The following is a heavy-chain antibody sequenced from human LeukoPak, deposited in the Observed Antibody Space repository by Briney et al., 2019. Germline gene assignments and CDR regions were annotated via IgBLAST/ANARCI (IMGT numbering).Heavy chain of an antibody. CDR2: INPSGGST. Sequence: ASVKVSCRASGYTFTSYYMHWVRQAPGQGLEWMGIINPSGGSTSYAQKFQGRVTMTRDTSTSTVYMELSSLRSDDTAVYYCARAATYIVVVTATFDYWGQGTLVTVSS. CDR1: GYTFTSYY. J-gene: IGHJ4*02. D-gene: IGHD2-21*02. CDR3: ARAATYIVVVTATFDY. V-gene: IGHV1-46*01.